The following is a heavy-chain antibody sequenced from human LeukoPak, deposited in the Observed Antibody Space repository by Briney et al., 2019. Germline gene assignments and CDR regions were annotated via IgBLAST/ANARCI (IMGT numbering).Heavy chain of an antibody. CDR3: ARGGRDSGFLFVY. CDR2: ISSSSSYI. J-gene: IGHJ4*02. V-gene: IGHV3-21*01. Sequence: GGSLRLSCAASGFTFSSYSMNWVRQAPGKGLEWVSSISSSSSYIYYADSVKGPFTIARDNAKTSLYLQMHSLRAEDTAVYYCARGGRDSGFLFVYWGQGTLVTVSS. CDR1: GFTFSSYS. D-gene: IGHD4-17*01.